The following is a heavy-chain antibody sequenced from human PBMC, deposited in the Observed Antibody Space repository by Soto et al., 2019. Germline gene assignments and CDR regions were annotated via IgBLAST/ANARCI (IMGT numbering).Heavy chain of an antibody. CDR2: IYPGDSDT. CDR1: GYSFTSYW. V-gene: IGHV5-51*01. J-gene: IGHJ4*02. Sequence: PGESLKISCKASGYSFTSYWIAWVRQMPGKGLEWMGIIYPGDSDTRYSPSFQGQVTISADRSISTAYLHWSSLKASDTAMYYCAKDLGPMAIITLFDYWGQGTLVTVSS. CDR3: AKDLGPMAIITLFDY. D-gene: IGHD5-12*01.